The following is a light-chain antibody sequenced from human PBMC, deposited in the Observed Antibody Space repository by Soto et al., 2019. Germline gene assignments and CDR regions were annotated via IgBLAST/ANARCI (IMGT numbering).Light chain of an antibody. CDR2: SAS. V-gene: IGKV1-39*01. CDR3: QQTYSTLVS. Sequence: DLQMTQSPPSLSSSVGDRVTITCRASQTIRTYLHWYQQKPGKAPNLLIYSASNLQSGVPSRFSGSGSETDFTLTISSLQPEDSGTYYCQQTYSTLVSFGGGTKVEIK. J-gene: IGKJ4*01. CDR1: QTIRTY.